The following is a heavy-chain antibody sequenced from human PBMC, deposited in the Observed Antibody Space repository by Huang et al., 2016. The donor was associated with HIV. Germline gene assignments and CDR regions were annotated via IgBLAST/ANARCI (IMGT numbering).Heavy chain of an antibody. V-gene: IGHV4-34*02. J-gene: IGHJ5*02. CDR3: ARDATKNPRGWFDP. D-gene: IGHD3-10*01. CDR2: INHLGSP. Sequence: QVHLQQWGAGLLKSAETLSLTCAVYGGSLSGYYWCWLRQNPGKGLEWIGEINHLGSPNDNPALKSRVSISMDGSKKQFSLKLRSISDADTAVYFCARDATKNPRGWFDPWGQGTLVTVSS. CDR1: GGSLSGYY.